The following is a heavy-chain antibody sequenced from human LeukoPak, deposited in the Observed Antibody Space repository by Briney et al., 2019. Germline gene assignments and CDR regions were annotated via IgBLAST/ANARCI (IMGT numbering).Heavy chain of an antibody. V-gene: IGHV1-18*01. J-gene: IGHJ5*02. D-gene: IGHD5-12*01. CDR1: GGTFSSYA. Sequence: ASVTVSFKSSGGTFSSYAISGVRQAPGRGVEWMGWISAYNGNTNYAQKLQGRVTMTTDTSTSTAYMELRSLRSDDTAVYYCARGIEWGPFDPWGEGTLVTVSS. CDR2: ISAYNGNT. CDR3: ARGIEWGPFDP.